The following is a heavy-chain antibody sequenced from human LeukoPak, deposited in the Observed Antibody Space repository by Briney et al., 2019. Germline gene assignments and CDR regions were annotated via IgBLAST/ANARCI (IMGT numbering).Heavy chain of an antibody. Sequence: GGSLRLSCSASGFTFSRYAMHWVRQAPGKGLEYVSAISSNGGSTYYADSVKGRFAISRDNSKNTLYLQMNSLRAEDTAVYYCARDRRYYDTSGYYDWGQGTLVTVSS. V-gene: IGHV3-64*04. J-gene: IGHJ4*02. CDR3: ARDRRYYDTSGYYD. CDR1: GFTFSRYA. CDR2: ISSNGGST. D-gene: IGHD3-22*01.